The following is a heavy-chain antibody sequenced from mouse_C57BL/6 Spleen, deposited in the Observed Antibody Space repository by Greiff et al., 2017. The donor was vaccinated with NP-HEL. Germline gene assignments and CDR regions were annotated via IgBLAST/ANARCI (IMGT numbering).Heavy chain of an antibody. CDR2: INPSSGYT. V-gene: IGHV1-7*01. CDR3: ARSVTTVVATPDY. CDR1: GYTFTSYW. D-gene: IGHD1-1*01. J-gene: IGHJ2*01. Sequence: QVQLKESGAELAKPGASVKLSCKASGYTFTSYWMHWVKQRPGQGLEWIGYINPSSGYTKYNQKFKDKATLTADKSSSTAYMQLSSLTYEDSAVYYCARSVTTVVATPDYWGQGTTLTVSS.